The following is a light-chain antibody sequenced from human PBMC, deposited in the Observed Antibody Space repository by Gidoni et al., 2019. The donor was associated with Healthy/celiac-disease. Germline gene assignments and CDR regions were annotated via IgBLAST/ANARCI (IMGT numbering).Light chain of an antibody. CDR1: SSDVGGYNY. Sequence: QSALTQPASVSGSPGQSITISCTGTSSDVGGYNYVSWYQQHQGKAPKLMIYEVSNRPSGVSTRFSGSKSGNTASLTISGLQAEDEADYYCSSYTSSSTVVFGGGTKLTVL. CDR2: EVS. V-gene: IGLV2-14*01. CDR3: SSYTSSSTVV. J-gene: IGLJ2*01.